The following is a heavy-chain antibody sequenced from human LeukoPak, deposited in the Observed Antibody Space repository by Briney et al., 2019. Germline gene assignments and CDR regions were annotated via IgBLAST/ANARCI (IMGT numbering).Heavy chain of an antibody. CDR3: ARDPDGRYGYGMDV. D-gene: IGHD3-16*01. J-gene: IGHJ6*02. Sequence: PSETLSLTCAVSGGSISSSNWWSWVRQPPGKGLEWIGEIYHSGSTNYHPSLKSRVTISVDKSKNQFSLKLSSVTAADTAVYYCARDPDGRYGYGMDVWGQGTTVTVSS. CDR1: GGSISSSNW. CDR2: IYHSGST. V-gene: IGHV4-4*02.